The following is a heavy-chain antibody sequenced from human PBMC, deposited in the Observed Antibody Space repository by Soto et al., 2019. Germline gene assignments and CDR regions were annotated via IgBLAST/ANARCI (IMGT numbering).Heavy chain of an antibody. V-gene: IGHV3-64D*06. J-gene: IGHJ4*02. D-gene: IGHD3-10*01. CDR3: VKGRPRGAIGGYHFDY. Sequence: PGGSLRLSCSASGFTFSSYAMHWVRQAPGKGLEYVSAISSNGGSTYYADSVKGRFTISRDNSKNTLYLQMSSLRAEDTAVYYCVKGRPRGAIGGYHFDYWGQGTLVTVSS. CDR1: GFTFSSYA. CDR2: ISSNGGST.